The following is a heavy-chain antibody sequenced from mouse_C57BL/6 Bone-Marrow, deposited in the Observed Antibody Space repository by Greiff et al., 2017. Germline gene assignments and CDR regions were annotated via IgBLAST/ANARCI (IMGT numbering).Heavy chain of an antibody. V-gene: IGHV1-9*01. CDR3: ARSGDYYYDYDQYYFDY. Sequence: VKLQQSGAELMKPGASVKLSCKATGYTFTGYWIEWVKQRPGHGLEWIGEILPGSGSTNYNEKFKGKATFTADPSSNTAYMQLSSLTTEDSAIYYCARSGDYYYDYDQYYFDYWGQGTTLTVSS. J-gene: IGHJ2*01. CDR2: ILPGSGST. CDR1: GYTFTGYW. D-gene: IGHD2-4*01.